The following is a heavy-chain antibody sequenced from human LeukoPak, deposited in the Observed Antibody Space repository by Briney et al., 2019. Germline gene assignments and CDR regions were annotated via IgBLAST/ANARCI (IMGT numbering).Heavy chain of an antibody. V-gene: IGHV3-33*01. CDR2: IWYDGSNK. CDR1: GFTFSSYG. Sequence: GGSLRPSCAASGFTFSSYGMHWVRQAPGKGLEWVAVIWYDGSNKYYADSVKGRFTISRDNSKDTLYLQMNSLRAEDTAVYYCARDRTPGIAAADYWGQGTLVTVSS. CDR3: ARDRTPGIAAADY. J-gene: IGHJ4*02. D-gene: IGHD6-13*01.